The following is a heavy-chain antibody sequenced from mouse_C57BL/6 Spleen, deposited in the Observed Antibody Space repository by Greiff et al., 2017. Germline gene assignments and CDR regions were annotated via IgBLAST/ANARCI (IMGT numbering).Heavy chain of an antibody. Sequence: EVHLVESGAGLVKPGGSLKLSCAASGFTFSSYAMSWVRQTPEKRLEWVAYISSGGDYIYYADTVKGRFTISRDNARNTLYLQMSSLKSEDTAMYYCTRTAQATYYAMDYWGQGTSVTVSS. CDR3: TRTAQATYYAMDY. CDR1: GFTFSSYA. CDR2: ISSGGDYI. V-gene: IGHV5-9-1*02. D-gene: IGHD3-2*02. J-gene: IGHJ4*01.